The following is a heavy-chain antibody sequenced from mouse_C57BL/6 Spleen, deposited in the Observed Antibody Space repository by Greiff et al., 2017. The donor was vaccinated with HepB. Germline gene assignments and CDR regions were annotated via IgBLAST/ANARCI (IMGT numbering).Heavy chain of an antibody. CDR2: IRLKSDNYAT. V-gene: IGHV6-3*01. J-gene: IGHJ2*01. CDR3: TGLSSYFDY. CDR1: GFTFSNYW. Sequence: EVMLVESGGGLVQPGGSMKLSCVASGFTFSNYWMNWVRQSPEKGLEWVAQIRLKSDNYATHYAESVKGRFTISRDDSKSSVYLQMNNLRAKDTGIYYCTGLSSYFDYWGQGTTLTVSS.